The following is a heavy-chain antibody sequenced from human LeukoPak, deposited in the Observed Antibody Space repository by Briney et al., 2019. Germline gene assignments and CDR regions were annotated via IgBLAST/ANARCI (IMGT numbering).Heavy chain of an antibody. CDR2: IRQDGNEK. CDR1: GFTFSTYW. V-gene: IGHV3-7*01. J-gene: IGHJ4*02. CDR3: ARDPGIPAAGTVGYSDS. D-gene: IGHD6-13*01. Sequence: VQPGGSLRLSCAASGFTFSTYWMSWVRQAPGKWPEWVANIRQDGNEKYYVDSVKGRFTISRDNAENSSFLQMDSLRDEDTAMYYCARDPGIPAAGTVGYSDSWGQGILVTVSS.